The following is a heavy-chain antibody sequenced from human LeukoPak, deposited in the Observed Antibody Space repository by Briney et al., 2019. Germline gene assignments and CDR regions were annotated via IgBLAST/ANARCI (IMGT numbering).Heavy chain of an antibody. D-gene: IGHD1-26*01. V-gene: IGHV1-69*05. CDR3: AREVGDKAFDY. CDR2: IIPIFGTA. J-gene: IGHJ4*02. CDR1: GGTFSSYA. Sequence: SVKVSCKASGGTFSSYAISWVRQAPGQGLEWMGRIIPIFGTANYAQKFQGRVTITTDESTSTAYMELSSLRSEETAVYYCAREVGDKAFDYWGQGTLVTVSS.